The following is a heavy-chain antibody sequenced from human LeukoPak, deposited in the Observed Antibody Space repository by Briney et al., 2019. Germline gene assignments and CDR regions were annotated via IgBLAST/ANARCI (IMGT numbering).Heavy chain of an antibody. CDR3: AKDGATVTTYAGLLDGMDV. CDR2: ISYDGSNK. V-gene: IGHV3-30*18. D-gene: IGHD4-17*01. Sequence: GGSLRLSCAASGFTFSSYGTHWVRQAPGKGLEWVAVISYDGSNKYYAHSVKGRFTIYRDNSTNTMYLQMNRLKAKDTAVYYCAKDGATVTTYAGLLDGMDVWGQGTTVTVSS. J-gene: IGHJ6*02. CDR1: GFTFSSYG.